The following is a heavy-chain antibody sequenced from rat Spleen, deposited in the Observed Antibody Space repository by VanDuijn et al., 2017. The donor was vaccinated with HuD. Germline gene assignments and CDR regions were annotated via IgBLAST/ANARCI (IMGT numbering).Heavy chain of an antibody. CDR2: ITPSGGSST. Sequence: EVQVVESGGGIVQPGRSMKLSCAASGFTFSDYGMHWIRQAPTKGLEWVASITPSGGSSTHYRDSVKGRFTISRDNAKSTLYLQMDSLRSEDTATYYCARLGIAAIGNWFGYWGQGTLVTVSS. J-gene: IGHJ3*01. D-gene: IGHD1-2*01. CDR1: GFTFSDYG. V-gene: IGHV5-19*01. CDR3: ARLGIAAIGNWFGY.